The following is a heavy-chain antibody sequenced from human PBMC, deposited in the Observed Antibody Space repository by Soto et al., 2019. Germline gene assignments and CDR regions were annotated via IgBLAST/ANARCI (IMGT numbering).Heavy chain of an antibody. CDR3: AVAARGYSYCFDY. J-gene: IGHJ4*02. Sequence: SVKVSCKASGGTFSSYAISWVRQAPGQGLEWMGGIIPIFGTANYAQKFQGRVTITADESTSTAYMELSSLRSEDTAVYYCAVAARGYSYCFDYWGQGTLVTVSS. CDR1: GGTFSSYA. D-gene: IGHD5-18*01. CDR2: IIPIFGTA. V-gene: IGHV1-69*13.